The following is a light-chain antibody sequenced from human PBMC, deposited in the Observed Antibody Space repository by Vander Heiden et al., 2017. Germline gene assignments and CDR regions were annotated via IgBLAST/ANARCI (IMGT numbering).Light chain of an antibody. CDR2: EVS. V-gene: IGLV2-8*01. CDR3: TSYVGSDNYV. CDR1: SGDIGRYDY. Sequence: QSALTQPPSASGSPGQSVTISCTGTSGDIGRYDYVSWDQQHPGKAPKLMIYEVSKRPAGVPGRFSGSKSGNTASLTVSGLQAEDEADYYCTSYVGSDNYVFGSGTTVIVI. J-gene: IGLJ1*01.